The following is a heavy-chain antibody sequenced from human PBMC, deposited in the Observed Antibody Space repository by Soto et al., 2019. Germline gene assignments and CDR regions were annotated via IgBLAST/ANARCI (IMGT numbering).Heavy chain of an antibody. J-gene: IGHJ4*02. Sequence: EVQLLESGGGLVQPGGSLRLSCAASGFTFSSYAMSWVRQAPGKGLEWVSAISGSGGSTYYADSVKGRFTISRDNSKNTLYLQMNSLRAEDTAVYYCAKESSITMIVVAQIRGDLIDYWGQGTLVTVSS. CDR2: ISGSGGST. V-gene: IGHV3-23*01. CDR1: GFTFSSYA. D-gene: IGHD3-22*01. CDR3: AKESSITMIVVAQIRGDLIDY.